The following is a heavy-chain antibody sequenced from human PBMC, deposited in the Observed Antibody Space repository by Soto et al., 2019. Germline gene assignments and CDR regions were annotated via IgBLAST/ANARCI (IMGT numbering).Heavy chain of an antibody. CDR2: IIPKLGSA. Sequence: QVQLVQSGAEVKEPGSSVKVSCKASGGGNLRDYRTTWVRRAPGQGLEWMGGIIPKLGSANYAQNFQGRVPVTADESTNTVYMELRSLRSDDTAVYSCARGGDAYNFGAVYWGQGTPVTVSS. V-gene: IGHV1-69*01. CDR3: ARGGDAYNFGAVY. CDR1: GGGNLRDYR. D-gene: IGHD2-21*01. J-gene: IGHJ4*02.